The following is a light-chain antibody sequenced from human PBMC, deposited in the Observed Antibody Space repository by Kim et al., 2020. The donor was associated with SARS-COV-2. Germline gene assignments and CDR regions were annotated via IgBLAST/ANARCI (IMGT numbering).Light chain of an antibody. J-gene: IGKJ1*01. CDR2: GAS. CDR1: KGINIY. CDR3: EQYHSYPWT. V-gene: IGKV1-16*02. Sequence: ASIGDRVTITCRASKGINIYLAWLQQKPGKAPKSLIYGASNLESGVPSKFSGSGSGTDFTLTINNLQPEDFATYYCEQYHSYPWTFGQGTKVDIK.